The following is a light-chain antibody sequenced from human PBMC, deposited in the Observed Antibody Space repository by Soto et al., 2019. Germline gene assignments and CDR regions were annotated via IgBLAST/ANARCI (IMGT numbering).Light chain of an antibody. CDR3: AAWDDSLDGPV. V-gene: IGLV1-47*01. J-gene: IGLJ1*01. Sequence: QSVLTQPPSASGTPGQRVTISCSGSSSNIGVNEVYWYLQLPGTAPKLLIYRNNQLPSVVPDRFSGSKSVTSSSLAISGLRSEDEADYYCAAWDDSLDGPVFGTGTKLTVL. CDR1: SSNIGVNE. CDR2: RNN.